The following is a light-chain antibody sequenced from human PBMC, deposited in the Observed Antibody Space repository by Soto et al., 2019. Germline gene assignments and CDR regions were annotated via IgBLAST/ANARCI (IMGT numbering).Light chain of an antibody. V-gene: IGKV2-28*01. J-gene: IGKJ5*01. CDR2: MGS. CDR3: MQGLQDLT. Sequence: EIVMTQSPLSLPVTPGESASISCRSSQSLLYSNGYSYLDWYLQKPGQSPQLLIYMGSNRASGVPERFSGSGSGTHFTLKISRVEAEDVGIYYCMQGLQDLTFGQGTRLEIK. CDR1: QSLLYSNGYSY.